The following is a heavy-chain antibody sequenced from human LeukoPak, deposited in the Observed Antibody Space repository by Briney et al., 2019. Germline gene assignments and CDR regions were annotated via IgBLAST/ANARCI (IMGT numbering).Heavy chain of an antibody. Sequence: ASVKVSCKGSGYSFTTYWIGCVRQMPGKGLEWMGIIYPGDSDTRYSPSFQGQVTISADKSVSTAYLQRSSLKGSDTAMYYCARRGSGWYVDYWGQGTLVTVSS. V-gene: IGHV5-51*01. D-gene: IGHD6-19*01. CDR2: IYPGDSDT. CDR3: ARRGSGWYVDY. J-gene: IGHJ4*02. CDR1: GYSFTTYW.